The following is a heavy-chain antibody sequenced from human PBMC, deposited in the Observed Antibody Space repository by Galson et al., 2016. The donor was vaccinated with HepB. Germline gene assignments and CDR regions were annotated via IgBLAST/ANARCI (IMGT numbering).Heavy chain of an antibody. CDR2: VNVGSGDT. CDR1: GYTFTNYD. J-gene: IGHJ5*02. V-gene: IGHV1-8*01. Sequence: SVKVSCKASGYTFTNYDINWVRQAPGHGLEWMGWVNVGSGDTGYAQRFHGRVTMTRDTSIRTAYMEVSRLTSEDTAVYYCAGMHYYERRAGNWFDPWGQGTLVTVSS. CDR3: AGMHYYERRAGNWFDP. D-gene: IGHD3-22*01.